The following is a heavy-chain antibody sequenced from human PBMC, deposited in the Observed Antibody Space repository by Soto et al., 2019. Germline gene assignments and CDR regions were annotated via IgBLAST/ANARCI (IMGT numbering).Heavy chain of an antibody. CDR2: IFHRGTT. D-gene: IGHD1-1*01. V-gene: IGHV4-4*02. J-gene: IGHJ4*02. Sequence: QVQLQESGPGLVEPSGTLSLTCAVSGDSISSSHWWSWVRQPPGKGWRWFGEIFHRGTTKYNPSLESRVTMSVDKSNNQLSLKLRSVTAADTAVYYCARQLERGDLPEGFEYWGQGTLATVSS. CDR1: GDSISSSHW. CDR3: ARQLERGDLPEGFEY.